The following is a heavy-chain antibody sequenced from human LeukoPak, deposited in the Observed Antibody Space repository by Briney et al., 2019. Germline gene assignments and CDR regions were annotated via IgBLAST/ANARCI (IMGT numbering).Heavy chain of an antibody. V-gene: IGHV4-34*01. CDR2: INHSGST. CDR1: GGSFSGYY. J-gene: IGHJ5*02. CDR3: ARESSGYYLRFWFDP. D-gene: IGHD3-22*01. Sequence: SETLSLTCAVYGGSFSGYYWSWIRQPPGKGLEWIGEINHSGSTNYNPSLKSRVTISVDTSKNQFSLQLSSVTAADTAVYYCARESSGYYLRFWFDPWGQGTLVTVSS.